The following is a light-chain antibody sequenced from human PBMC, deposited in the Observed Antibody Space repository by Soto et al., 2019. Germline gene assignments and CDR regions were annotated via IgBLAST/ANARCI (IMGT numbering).Light chain of an antibody. Sequence: EIVLTQSPGTLSLSPGERATLSCRASQSVSSSYLAWYQQKPGQAPRLLIYGASSRAPGIPDRFSGSGSGTDFPLTISRLEPEDFAVYYCQQYGSSPTFGQGTKVEIK. CDR2: GAS. CDR1: QSVSSSY. V-gene: IGKV3-20*01. CDR3: QQYGSSPT. J-gene: IGKJ1*01.